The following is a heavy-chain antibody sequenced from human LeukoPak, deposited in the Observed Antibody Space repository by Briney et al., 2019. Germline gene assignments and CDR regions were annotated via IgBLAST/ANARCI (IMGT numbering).Heavy chain of an antibody. V-gene: IGHV3-9*01. CDR3: AKLDYYYYGMDV. J-gene: IGHJ6*02. CDR2: ISWNSGSI. CDR1: GFTFSSYW. Sequence: GGSLRLSCAASGFTFSSYWMHWVRQAPGKGLEWVSGISWNSGSIGYADSVKGRFTISRDNAKNSLYLQMNSLRAEDTALYYCAKLDYYYYGMDVWGQGTTVTVSS.